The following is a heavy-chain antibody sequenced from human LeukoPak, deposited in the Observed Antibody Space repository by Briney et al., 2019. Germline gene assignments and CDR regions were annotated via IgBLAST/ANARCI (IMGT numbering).Heavy chain of an antibody. CDR2: ISAYNGNT. D-gene: IGHD3-22*01. CDR3: ARSPATMIAFYYFDY. V-gene: IGHV1-18*01. J-gene: IGHJ4*02. CDR1: GYTFTSYG. Sequence: ASVKVSCKASGYTFTSYGISWVRQAPGQGLEWMGWISAYNGNTNYAQKLQGRVTMTRDMSTSTVYMELSSLRSEDTAVYYCARSPATMIAFYYFDYWGQGTLVTVSS.